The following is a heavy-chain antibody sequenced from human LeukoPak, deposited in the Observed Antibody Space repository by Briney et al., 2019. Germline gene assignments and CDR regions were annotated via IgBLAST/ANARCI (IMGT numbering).Heavy chain of an antibody. D-gene: IGHD2-2*01. J-gene: IGHJ4*02. CDR1: GFTFSSYE. Sequence: GGSLRLSCAASGFTFSSYEMNWVRQAPGKGLEWVSAISGSGGSTYYADSVKGRFTISRDNSKNTLYLQMNSLRAEDAAVYYCAKDRDRCSSTSCYYYFDYWGQGTLVTVSS. V-gene: IGHV3-23*01. CDR3: AKDRDRCSSTSCYYYFDY. CDR2: ISGSGGST.